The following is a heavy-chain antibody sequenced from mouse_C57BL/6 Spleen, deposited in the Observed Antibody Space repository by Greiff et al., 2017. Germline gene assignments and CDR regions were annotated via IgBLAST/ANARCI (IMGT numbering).Heavy chain of an antibody. V-gene: IGHV1-53*01. CDR1: GYTFTSYW. CDR3: ARGVDDGYYLYAMDY. CDR2: INPSNGGT. J-gene: IGHJ4*01. Sequence: QVQLKQPGTELVKPGASVKLSCKASGYTFTSYWMHWVKQRPGQGLEWIGNINPSNGGTNYNEKFKSKATLTVDKSSSTAYMQLSSLTSEDSAVYYCARGVDDGYYLYAMDYWGQGTSVTVSS. D-gene: IGHD2-3*01.